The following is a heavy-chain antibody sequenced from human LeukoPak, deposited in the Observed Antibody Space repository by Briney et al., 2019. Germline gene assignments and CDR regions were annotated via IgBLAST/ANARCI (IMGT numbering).Heavy chain of an antibody. V-gene: IGHV3-21*01. D-gene: IGHD2-15*01. J-gene: IGHJ5*02. CDR3: ARAENSGSGGLDP. Sequence: PGGSLRLSCAASGFTFSIYSMNWVRQAPGKGLEWVSRITSSSNYIYYADSVKGRFTISRDNAKSSLYLDMNSLRADDTAVYYCARAENSGSGGLDPWGQGTLVTVSS. CDR1: GFTFSIYS. CDR2: ITSSSNYI.